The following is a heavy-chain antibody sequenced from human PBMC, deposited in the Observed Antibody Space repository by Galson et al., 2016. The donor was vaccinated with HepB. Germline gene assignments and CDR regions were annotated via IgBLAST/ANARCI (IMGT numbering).Heavy chain of an antibody. V-gene: IGHV4-39*01. J-gene: IGHJ4*02. CDR1: GGSVTNHQYC. CDR3: VDYCGGGACPDY. D-gene: IGHD2-21*01. Sequence: SETLSLTCIVSGGSVTNHQYCWGWVRQAPGKGLEWIASFCYTGITYYNPSLRSRLTMDVDTSKFQLSLRLRSVAAADTAVYYCVDYCGGGACPDYWGQRTLVTVSS. CDR2: FCYTGIT.